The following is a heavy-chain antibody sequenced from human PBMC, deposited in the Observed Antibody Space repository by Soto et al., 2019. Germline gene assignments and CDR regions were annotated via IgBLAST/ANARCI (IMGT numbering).Heavy chain of an antibody. D-gene: IGHD6-6*01. J-gene: IGHJ4*02. CDR2: INPNSGGT. Sequence: GASVKVSCKASGYTFTGYYRHWVRQAPAQGLEWMGWINPNSGGTNYAQKFQGWVTMTRDTSISTAYMELSRLRSDDTAVYYCARGGDSSSSVFEYWGRRTLVTVCS. CDR3: ARGGDSSSSVFEY. CDR1: GYTFTGYY. V-gene: IGHV1-2*04.